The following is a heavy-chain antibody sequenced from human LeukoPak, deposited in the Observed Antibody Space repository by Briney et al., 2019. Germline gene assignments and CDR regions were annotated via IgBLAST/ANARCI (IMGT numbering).Heavy chain of an antibody. V-gene: IGHV3-23*01. J-gene: IGHJ4*02. CDR2: ITVSGGST. CDR3: AKLSGGSYPYFDY. D-gene: IGHD1-26*01. Sequence: GGSLRLSCAASGFTFNTYAMSWVRQAPGKGLECVSTITVSGGSTDYADSVKGRFTISRDNSKNTLYLQMNSLRAEDTAVYYCAKLSGGSYPYFDYWGQGTLVTVSS. CDR1: GFTFNTYA.